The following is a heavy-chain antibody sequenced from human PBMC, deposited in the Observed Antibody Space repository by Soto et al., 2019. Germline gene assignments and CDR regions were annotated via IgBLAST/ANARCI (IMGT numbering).Heavy chain of an antibody. V-gene: IGHV3-11*05. Sequence: QVQLVESGGGLVKPGGSLRLSCAASGFTFSDYYMSRIRQAPGKGLEWVSYINSSSSYTNYADSVKGRFTISRDNAKNSLYLQMNSLRAEDTAVYYCARTIVAAGGRRYFDLWGRGTLVTVSS. CDR3: ARTIVAAGGRRYFDL. D-gene: IGHD6-13*01. J-gene: IGHJ2*01. CDR1: GFTFSDYY. CDR2: INSSSSYT.